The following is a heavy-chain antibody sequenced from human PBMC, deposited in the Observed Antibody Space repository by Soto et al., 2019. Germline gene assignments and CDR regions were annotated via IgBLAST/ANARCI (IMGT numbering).Heavy chain of an antibody. D-gene: IGHD2-21*02. Sequence: EVQLVESGGGLVKPGGSLRLSCAASGFTFSNAWMSWVRQAPGKGLEWVGRIKSKTDGGTTDYAAPVKGRFTISRDDSNNTLYLQMNRLKTEVSAVYYCTADGDCDAFAIWGQGTMVTVSS. CDR2: IKSKTDGGTT. CDR3: TADGDCDAFAI. CDR1: GFTFSNAW. V-gene: IGHV3-15*01. J-gene: IGHJ3*02.